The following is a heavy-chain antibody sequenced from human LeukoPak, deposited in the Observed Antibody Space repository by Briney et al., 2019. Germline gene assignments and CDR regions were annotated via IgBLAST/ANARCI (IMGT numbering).Heavy chain of an antibody. V-gene: IGHV4-34*01. Sequence: SETLSLTCAVYGGSFSGYYWSWIRQPPGKGLEWIGEINHSGSTNYNPSLKSRVTISVDTSMNQFSLKLSSVTAADTAVYYCARVKTYYYGSDAFDIWGQGTMVTVSS. CDR1: GGSFSGYY. CDR2: INHSGST. J-gene: IGHJ3*02. D-gene: IGHD3-10*01. CDR3: ARVKTYYYGSDAFDI.